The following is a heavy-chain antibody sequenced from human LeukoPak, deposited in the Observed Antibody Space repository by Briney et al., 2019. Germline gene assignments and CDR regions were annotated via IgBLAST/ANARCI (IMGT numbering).Heavy chain of an antibody. CDR2: TYYSGST. CDR1: GGSISSSSYY. Sequence: SETLSLTCTVSGGSISSSSYYWGWIRQPPGKGLEWIGSTYYSGSTYYNPSLKSRVTISVDTSKNQFSLKLSSVTAADTAVYYCARHSPVGIYYFDYWGQGTLVTVSS. CDR3: ARHSPVGIYYFDY. D-gene: IGHD1-26*01. J-gene: IGHJ4*02. V-gene: IGHV4-39*01.